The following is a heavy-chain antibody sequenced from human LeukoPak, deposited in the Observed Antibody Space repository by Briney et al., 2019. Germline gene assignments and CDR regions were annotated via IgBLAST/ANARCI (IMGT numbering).Heavy chain of an antibody. CDR3: ASADDYSNYVVGPPNY. J-gene: IGHJ4*02. CDR1: GGTFSSYA. CDR2: IIPIFGTA. D-gene: IGHD4-11*01. Sequence: GASVKVSCKASGGTFSSYAISWVRQAPGQGLEWMGGIIPIFGTANYAQKFQGRVTITADKSTSTAYMELSSLRSEDTAVYYCASADDYSNYVVGPPNYWGQGTLVTVSS. V-gene: IGHV1-69*06.